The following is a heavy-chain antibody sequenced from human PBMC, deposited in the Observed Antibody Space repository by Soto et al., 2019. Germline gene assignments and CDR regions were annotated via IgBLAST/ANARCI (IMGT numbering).Heavy chain of an antibody. V-gene: IGHV3-30-3*01. Sequence: QVQLVESGGGVVQPGRSLRLSCEASGFTFTSYAMYWVRQAPGKGLEWVAVISYDGSNKNYADSLKGRFTISRDNSKNTLYLQMNSLRGEDTAVYYCARERIFGVNHMGYWGQGTLVTVSS. CDR1: GFTFTSYA. D-gene: IGHD3-3*01. CDR3: ARERIFGVNHMGY. J-gene: IGHJ4*02. CDR2: ISYDGSNK.